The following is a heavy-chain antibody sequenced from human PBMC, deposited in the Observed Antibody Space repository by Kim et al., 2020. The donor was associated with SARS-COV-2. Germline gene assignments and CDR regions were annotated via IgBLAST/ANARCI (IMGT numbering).Heavy chain of an antibody. D-gene: IGHD3-10*01. CDR2: LSTNGDNK. CDR1: GFSFSSYA. J-gene: IGHJ6*02. V-gene: IGHV3-23*01. CDR3: VKNSVIIIDSVLGV. Sequence: GGSLRLSCAASGFSFSSYAMRWVRQAPGKGLEWVSSLSTNGDNKYYADSVKGRFTISRDNSRNTLNLQMNSLRAEDTAVYYGVKNSVIIIDSVLGVGGQG.